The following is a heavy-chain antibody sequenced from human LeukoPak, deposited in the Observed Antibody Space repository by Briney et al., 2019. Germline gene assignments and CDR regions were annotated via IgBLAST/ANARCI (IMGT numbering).Heavy chain of an antibody. D-gene: IGHD6-19*01. CDR3: ARVGSSGWYLDY. V-gene: IGHV3-21*01. CDR1: GFTVSSNY. Sequence: PGGSLRLSCAASGFTVSSNYMNWVRQAPGKGLEWVSSISSSSSYIYYADSVKGRFTISRDNAKNSLYLQMNSLRAEDTAVYYCARVGSSGWYLDYWGQGTLVTVSS. J-gene: IGHJ4*02. CDR2: ISSSSSYI.